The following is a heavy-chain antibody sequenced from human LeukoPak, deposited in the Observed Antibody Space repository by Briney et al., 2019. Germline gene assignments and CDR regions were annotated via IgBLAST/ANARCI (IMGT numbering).Heavy chain of an antibody. D-gene: IGHD2-8*02. J-gene: IGHJ4*02. Sequence: GASVKVSCKASGYTFTTYDINWVRQATGQGLEWMGRMIPISANTGYAQKFQGRVTITRNTSISTAYMELNSLRSDDTAVYYCAWARLVRGPVTPLYYFDYWGQGVLVTVSS. CDR2: MIPISANT. CDR3: AWARLVRGPVTPLYYFDY. V-gene: IGHV1-8*03. CDR1: GYTFTTYD.